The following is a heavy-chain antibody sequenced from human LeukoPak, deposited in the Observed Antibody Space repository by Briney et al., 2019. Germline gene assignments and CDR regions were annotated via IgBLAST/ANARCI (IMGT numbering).Heavy chain of an antibody. V-gene: IGHV3-23*01. Sequence: GGSLRLSCAASGFTFSSYAMSWVRQAPGKGLEWVSAISGSGGSTYYADSVKGRFTISRDNSKNTLYLQMSSLRAEDTAVYYCAKDLYSASDIVVVPAAHYFDYWGQGTLVTVSS. J-gene: IGHJ4*02. D-gene: IGHD2-2*01. CDR2: ISGSGGST. CDR1: GFTFSSYA. CDR3: AKDLYSASDIVVVPAAHYFDY.